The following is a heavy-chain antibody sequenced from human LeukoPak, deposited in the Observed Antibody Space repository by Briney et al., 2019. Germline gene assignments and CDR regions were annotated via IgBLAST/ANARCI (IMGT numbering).Heavy chain of an antibody. Sequence: GASVKVSCKASGYTFTGYYMHWVRQAPGQGLEWMGWINPNSGGTNYAQKFQGRVTMTRDTSISTAYMELSRLRSDDTAVYYCAREVMEQLVLYYYYYMDVWGKGTTVTVSS. V-gene: IGHV1-2*02. D-gene: IGHD6-6*01. CDR1: GYTFTGYY. CDR3: AREVMEQLVLYYYYYMDV. CDR2: INPNSGGT. J-gene: IGHJ6*03.